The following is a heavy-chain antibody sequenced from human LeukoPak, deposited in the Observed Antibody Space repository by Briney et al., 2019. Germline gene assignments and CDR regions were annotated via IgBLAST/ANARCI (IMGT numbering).Heavy chain of an antibody. Sequence: HPGGFLRLSCAASGFTFSSYAMSWVRQAPGKGLEWVSAISGTGGSTYYADSVKGRFTISRDNSKNTLYLQMNSLRAEDTAVYYCARDAQNARNWGSGYYFDYWGQGTLVTVSS. V-gene: IGHV3-23*01. CDR2: ISGTGGST. CDR1: GFTFSSYA. CDR3: ARDAQNARNWGSGYYFDY. D-gene: IGHD7-27*01. J-gene: IGHJ4*02.